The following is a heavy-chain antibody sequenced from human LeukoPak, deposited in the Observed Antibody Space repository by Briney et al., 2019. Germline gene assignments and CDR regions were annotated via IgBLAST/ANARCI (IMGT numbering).Heavy chain of an antibody. V-gene: IGHV4-59*01. D-gene: IGHD3-10*01. Sequence: SETLSLTCTVSGGSISSYYWSWIRQPPGKGLEWIGYIYYSGSTNYNPSLKSRVTISVDTSKNQFSLKLSSVTAADTAVYYCARDLGWFGTSQRSFDYWGQGTLVTVSS. CDR3: ARDLGWFGTSQRSFDY. CDR2: IYYSGST. CDR1: GGSISSYY. J-gene: IGHJ4*02.